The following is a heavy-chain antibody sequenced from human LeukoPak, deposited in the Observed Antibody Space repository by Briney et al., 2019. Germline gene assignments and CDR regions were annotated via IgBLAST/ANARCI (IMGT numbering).Heavy chain of an antibody. CDR2: INPSGGST. V-gene: IGHV1-46*01. D-gene: IGHD3-10*01. CDR3: ARDSAMVRGRPYYFDY. J-gene: IGHJ4*02. Sequence: ASVKVSCTASGHTFTTYYIHWVRQAPGQGLEWMGIINPSGGSTSYAQKFQGRVTMTRDTSTSTVYMELSSLRSEDTAVYYCARDSAMVRGRPYYFDYWGQGTLVTVSS. CDR1: GHTFTTYY.